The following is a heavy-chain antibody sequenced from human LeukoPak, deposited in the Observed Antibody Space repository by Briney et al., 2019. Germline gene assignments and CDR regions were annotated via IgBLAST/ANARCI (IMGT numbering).Heavy chain of an antibody. V-gene: IGHV4-59*12. D-gene: IGHD6-6*01. CDR1: GGSISTYY. CDR3: ARESPIRSSSSDY. CDR2: IYYSGST. J-gene: IGHJ4*02. Sequence: SETLSLTCTVSGGSISTYYWSWIRQPPGKGLEWIGYIYYSGSTNYNPSLKSRVTISVDTSKNQFSLKLSSVTAADTAVYYCARESPIRSSSSDYWGQGTLVTVSS.